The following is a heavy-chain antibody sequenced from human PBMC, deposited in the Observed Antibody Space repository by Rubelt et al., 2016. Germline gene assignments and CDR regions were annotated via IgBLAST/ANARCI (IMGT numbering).Heavy chain of an antibody. CDR3: ARCITMVRGVPNWFDP. V-gene: IGHV1-69*01. CDR2: IIPIFGTA. J-gene: IGHJ5*02. Sequence: GGIIPIFGTANYAQKFQGRVTITADESTSTAYMELSSLRSEDTAVYYCARCITMVRGVPNWFDPWGQGTLVTVSS. D-gene: IGHD3-10*01.